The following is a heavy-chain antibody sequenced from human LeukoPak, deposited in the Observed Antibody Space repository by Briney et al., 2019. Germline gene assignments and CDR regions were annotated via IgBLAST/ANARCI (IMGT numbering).Heavy chain of an antibody. D-gene: IGHD5-24*01. V-gene: IGHV4-59*01. CDR1: GGSISSYY. CDR2: IYYSGST. Sequence: PSETLSLTCTVSGGSISSYYWSWIRQPPEKGLEWIGYIYYSGSTNYNPSLKSRVTISVDTSKNQFSLKLSSVTAADTAVYYCVRGGYNPFDYWGQGTLVTVSS. J-gene: IGHJ4*02. CDR3: VRGGYNPFDY.